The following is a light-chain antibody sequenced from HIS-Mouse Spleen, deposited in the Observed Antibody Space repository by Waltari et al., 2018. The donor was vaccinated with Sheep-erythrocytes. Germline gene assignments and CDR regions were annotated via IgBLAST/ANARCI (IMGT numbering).Light chain of an antibody. CDR3: CSYAGSSTLV. CDR2: EGS. Sequence: QSALTPPASASGSPGQSITISCTGTSSDVGSCNLVSRYQQHPAKAPKLMSYEGSKRPSGVSNRFSGSKSGNTASLTISGLQAEDEADYYCCSYAGSSTLVFGGGTKLTVL. V-gene: IGLV2-23*01. CDR1: SSDVGSCNL. J-gene: IGLJ2*01.